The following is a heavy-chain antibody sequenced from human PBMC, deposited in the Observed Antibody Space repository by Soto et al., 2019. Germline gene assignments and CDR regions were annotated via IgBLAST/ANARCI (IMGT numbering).Heavy chain of an antibody. J-gene: IGHJ5*02. CDR3: AREYSSSWEGNPHFDP. CDR2: INPNSGGT. Sequence: ASVKVSCKASGYTFPGYYMHWVRQAPGQGLEWMGWINPNSGGTNYAQKFQGWVTMTRDTSISTAYMELSRLRSDDTAVYYCAREYSSSWEGNPHFDPWGQGTLVTVSS. D-gene: IGHD6-13*01. CDR1: GYTFPGYY. V-gene: IGHV1-2*04.